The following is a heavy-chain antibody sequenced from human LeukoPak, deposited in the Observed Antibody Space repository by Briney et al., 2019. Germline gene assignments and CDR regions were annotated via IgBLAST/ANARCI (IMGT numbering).Heavy chain of an antibody. Sequence: GGSLRLSCAASGFTFSSYEMNWVRQAPGKGLEWVSYIGGSGGTIYYADSVKGRFTISRDNAKNSLYLQMNSLRAEDTAVYYCARVPESSGHLDYWGQGTLVTVSS. V-gene: IGHV3-48*03. CDR1: GFTFSSYE. J-gene: IGHJ4*02. D-gene: IGHD3-22*01. CDR2: IGGSGGTI. CDR3: ARVPESSGHLDY.